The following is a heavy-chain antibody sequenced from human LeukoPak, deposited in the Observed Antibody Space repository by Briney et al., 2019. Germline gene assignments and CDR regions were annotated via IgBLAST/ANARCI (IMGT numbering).Heavy chain of an antibody. CDR1: GGTFSSYA. D-gene: IGHD2-15*01. J-gene: IGHJ6*02. CDR2: IIPILGIA. V-gene: IGHV1-69*04. Sequence: SVKVSCKASGGTFSSYAISWVRQAPGQGLEWMGRIIPILGIANYAQKFQGRVTITADKSTSTAYMELSSLRSEDTAVYYCASLYCSGGSCYSGDYYYGMDVWGQGTMVTVSS. CDR3: ASLYCSGGSCYSGDYYYGMDV.